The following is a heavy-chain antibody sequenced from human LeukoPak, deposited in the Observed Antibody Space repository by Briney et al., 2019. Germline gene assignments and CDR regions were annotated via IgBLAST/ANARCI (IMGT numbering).Heavy chain of an antibody. Sequence: SETLSLTCAVSGGSINSDYWWTWVRQSPGKGLEWIGEIYHTGSVNYNLSLESRVTISRDRSKNQFSLMLRSVTAADTAVYYCARHDDFLSAYNYWGQGILVTVSS. J-gene: IGHJ4*02. V-gene: IGHV4-4*02. CDR2: IYHTGSV. D-gene: IGHD3-3*01. CDR3: ARHDDFLSAYNY. CDR1: GGSINSDYW.